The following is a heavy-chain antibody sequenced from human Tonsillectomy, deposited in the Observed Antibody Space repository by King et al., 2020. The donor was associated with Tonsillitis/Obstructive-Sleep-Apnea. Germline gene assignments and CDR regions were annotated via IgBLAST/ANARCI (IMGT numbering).Heavy chain of an antibody. CDR3: ARLSCSSTNCYYYYGMDV. CDR1: GYSFTSYW. J-gene: IGHJ6*02. Sequence: VQLVESGAEVKKPGESLRISCKGSGYSFTSYWFTWVRQMPGKGLEWMGRIDPIDSYTNYSPSFQGHVSISADKSIGTAYLQWSSLKASDTAMYYCARLSCSSTNCYYYYGMDVWGQGTTVTVSS. CDR2: IDPIDSYT. V-gene: IGHV5-10-1*03. D-gene: IGHD2-2*01.